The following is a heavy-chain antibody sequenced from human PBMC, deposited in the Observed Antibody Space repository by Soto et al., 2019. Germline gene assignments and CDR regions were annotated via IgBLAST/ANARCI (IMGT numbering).Heavy chain of an antibody. CDR3: ATHGGYCSGGSCYANMDYYYYMDV. Sequence: SVPLSLTCTVAGGSISSYYWSWIRQPPGKGLEWIGYIYYSGSTNYNPSLKSRVTISVDTSKNQFSLKLSSVTAADTAVYYCATHGGYCSGGSCYANMDYYYYMDVWGKGTTVTVSS. J-gene: IGHJ6*03. CDR1: GGSISSYY. CDR2: IYYSGST. V-gene: IGHV4-59*08. D-gene: IGHD2-15*01.